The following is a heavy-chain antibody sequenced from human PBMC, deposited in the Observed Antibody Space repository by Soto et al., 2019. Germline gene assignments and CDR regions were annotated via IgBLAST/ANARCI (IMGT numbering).Heavy chain of an antibody. J-gene: IGHJ6*02. CDR3: AKAARKGHYYGSGSYYTSVYYGMDV. D-gene: IGHD3-10*01. CDR2: ISGSGGST. Sequence: PGGSLRLSCAASGFTFSSYAMSWVRQAPGKGLEWVSAISGSGGSTYYADSVKGRFTISRDNSKNTLYLQMNSLRAEDTAVYYCAKAARKGHYYGSGSYYTSVYYGMDVWGQGTTVTVSS. V-gene: IGHV3-23*01. CDR1: GFTFSSYA.